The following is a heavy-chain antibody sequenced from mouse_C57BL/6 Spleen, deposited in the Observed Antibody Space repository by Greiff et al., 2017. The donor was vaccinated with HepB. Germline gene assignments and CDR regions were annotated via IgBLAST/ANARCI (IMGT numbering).Heavy chain of an antibody. CDR2: IDPETGGT. CDR3: TGGVVRGYFDV. Sequence: VQLQQSGAELVRPGASVTLSCKASGYTFTDYEMHWVKQTPVHGLEWIGAIDPETGGTAYNQKFKGKAILTADKSSSTAYMELRSLTSEDSAVYYCTGGVVRGYFDVWGTGTTVTVSS. D-gene: IGHD1-1*01. CDR1: GYTFTDYE. J-gene: IGHJ1*03. V-gene: IGHV1-15*01.